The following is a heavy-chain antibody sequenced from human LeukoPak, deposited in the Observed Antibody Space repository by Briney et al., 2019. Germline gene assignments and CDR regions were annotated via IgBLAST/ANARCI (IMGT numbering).Heavy chain of an antibody. J-gene: IGHJ4*02. V-gene: IGHV4-4*07. D-gene: IGHD2-2*01. CDR3: ARDADIVVASEPYFDY. Sequence: SETLSLTCTVSGGSISSYCWSWIRQPAGKGLEWIRRIYTSGSTNYNPSLKSRVTMSVDTSKNQFSLKLSSVTAADTAVYYCARDADIVVASEPYFDYWGQGTLVTVSS. CDR1: GGSISSYC. CDR2: IYTSGST.